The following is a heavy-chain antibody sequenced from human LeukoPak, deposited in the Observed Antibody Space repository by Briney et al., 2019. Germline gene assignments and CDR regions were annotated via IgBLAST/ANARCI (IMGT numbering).Heavy chain of an antibody. CDR2: IYYSGSS. J-gene: IGHJ4*02. Sequence: SETLSLTCTVSGGSIVNYYWNWIRQPPGKGPEWIGYIYYSGSSNYNPSLKTRLSISVDTSTTQFSLRLASVTATDTAVYYCTAGFSSYYFNYWGQGTPVTASS. V-gene: IGHV4-59*08. D-gene: IGHD2-21*02. CDR3: TAGFSSYYFNY. CDR1: GGSIVNYY.